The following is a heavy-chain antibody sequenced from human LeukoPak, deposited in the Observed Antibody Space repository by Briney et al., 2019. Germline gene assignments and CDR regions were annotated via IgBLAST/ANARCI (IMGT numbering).Heavy chain of an antibody. V-gene: IGHV4-59*12. CDR1: GGSISSYY. J-gene: IGHJ4*02. D-gene: IGHD2-21*02. CDR3: ARTYCGGDCYLFDY. CDR2: IYYSGST. Sequence: SETLSLTCTVSGGSISSYYWSWIRQPPGKGLEWIGYIYYSGSTNYNPSLKSRVTISVDRSKNQFSLKLSSVTAADTAVYYCARTYCGGDCYLFDYWGQGTLVTVSS.